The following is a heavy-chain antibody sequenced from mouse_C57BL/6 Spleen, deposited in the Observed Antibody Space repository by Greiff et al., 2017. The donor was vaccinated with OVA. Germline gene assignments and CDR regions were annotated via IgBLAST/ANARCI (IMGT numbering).Heavy chain of an antibody. V-gene: IGHV1-64*01. CDR3: ARTSGAGTYYFDY. CDR2: IHPNSGST. CDR1: GYTFTSYW. Sequence: VQLQQPGAELVKPGASVKLSCKASGYTFTSYWMHWVKQRPGQGLEWIGMIHPNSGSTNYNEKFKSKATLTVDKSSSTAYMQLSSLTSEDSAVYYSARTSGAGTYYFDYWGQGTTLTVSS. J-gene: IGHJ2*01. D-gene: IGHD4-1*01.